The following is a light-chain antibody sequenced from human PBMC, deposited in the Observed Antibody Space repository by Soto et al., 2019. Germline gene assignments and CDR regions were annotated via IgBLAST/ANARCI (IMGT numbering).Light chain of an antibody. J-gene: IGKJ4*01. Sequence: EIVMTQSPATLSVSPGERATLSCRASQSVSSNLAWYQQKPGQAPRLLIYGASTRATGIPARFSGSGSGTEFTLTISSLQSEDFAAYYCQHRSNWPLTFGGGTKVDI. CDR2: GAS. CDR1: QSVSSN. CDR3: QHRSNWPLT. V-gene: IGKV3-15*01.